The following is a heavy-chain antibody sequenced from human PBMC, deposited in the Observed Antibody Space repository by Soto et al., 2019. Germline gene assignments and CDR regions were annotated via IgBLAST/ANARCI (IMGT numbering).Heavy chain of an antibody. J-gene: IGHJ6*02. V-gene: IGHV3-53*01. D-gene: IGHD7-27*01. CDR1: GFTVSSNY. CDR2: IYSGGST. CDR3: ARFNWGLAYGMDV. Sequence: GGSLRLSCAASGFTVSSNYMSWVRQAPGKGLEWVSVIYSGGSTYYADSVKGRFTISRDNSKNTLYLQMNGLRAEDTAVYYCARFNWGLAYGMDVWGQGTTVTVSS.